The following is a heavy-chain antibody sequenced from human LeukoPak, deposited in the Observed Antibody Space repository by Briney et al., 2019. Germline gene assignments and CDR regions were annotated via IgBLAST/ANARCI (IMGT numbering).Heavy chain of an antibody. Sequence: PGRSLRLSCAASGFTFSSYAMHWVRQAPGKGLEWVAVISYDGSNKYYADSVKGRFTISRDNSKNTLYLQMNSLRAEDTAVYYCARGPITIFGVGGVDYWGQGTLVTVSS. CDR2: ISYDGSNK. CDR3: ARGPITIFGVGGVDY. D-gene: IGHD3-3*01. CDR1: GFTFSSYA. J-gene: IGHJ4*02. V-gene: IGHV3-30*14.